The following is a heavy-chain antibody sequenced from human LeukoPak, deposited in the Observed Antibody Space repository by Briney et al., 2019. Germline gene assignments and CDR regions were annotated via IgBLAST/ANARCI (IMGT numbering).Heavy chain of an antibody. J-gene: IGHJ5*02. D-gene: IGHD3-10*01. CDR2: ISAYNGNT. CDR1: GYTFTSYG. CDR3: ARDSVSGGAPTMVRGVIASWFDP. V-gene: IGHV1-18*01. Sequence: ASVKVSCKASGYTFTSYGISWVRQAPGQGLGWMGWISAYNGNTNYAQKLQGRVTMTTDTSTSTAYMELRSLRSDDTAVYYCARDSVSGGAPTMVRGVIASWFDPWGQGTLVTVSS.